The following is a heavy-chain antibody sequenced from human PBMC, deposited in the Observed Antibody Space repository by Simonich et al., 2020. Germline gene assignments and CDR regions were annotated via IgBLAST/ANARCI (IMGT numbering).Heavy chain of an antibody. V-gene: IGHV1-24*01. D-gene: IGHD5-12*01. Sequence: VHGGAEVKKPGASVKVSCKVSGYTLTELSMHWVRQSPGKGLEWMGGFDPEDGETIYAQKFQGRVTMTEDTSTDTAYMELSSLRSEDTAVYYCATGNLPTTQGGVFDYWGQGTLVTVSS. CDR2: FDPEDGET. J-gene: IGHJ4*02. CDR3: ATGNLPTTQGGVFDY. CDR1: GYTLTELS.